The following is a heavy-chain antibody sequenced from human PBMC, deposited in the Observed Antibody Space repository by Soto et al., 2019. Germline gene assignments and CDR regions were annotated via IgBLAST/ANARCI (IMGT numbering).Heavy chain of an antibody. CDR3: ARDQDDVLTGWYYFDY. CDR2: TYYSGST. J-gene: IGHJ4*02. Sequence: SETLSLTCTVYGFSIRSDPYYWTWLRQSPGKGLEWLGSTYYSGSTYYNPSLKSRLTISIDAAKNRFSLRLSSVTAADTAVYYCARDQDDVLTGWYYFDYWGQGNQVTVSS. CDR1: GFSIRSDPYY. D-gene: IGHD3-9*01. V-gene: IGHV4-30-4*01.